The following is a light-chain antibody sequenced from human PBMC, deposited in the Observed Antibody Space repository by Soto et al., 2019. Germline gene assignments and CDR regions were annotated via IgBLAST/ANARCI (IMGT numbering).Light chain of an antibody. Sequence: EVVMTQSPATLSVSPGERVTLSCRASQNVNINLAWYQHKAGQAPRLLLYGASNRATDIPVKFSGSGSGTEFTLTISSLHSEDFAVYYCQQYNDWPRTFGQGTRVE. V-gene: IGKV3-15*01. CDR1: QNVNIN. J-gene: IGKJ1*01. CDR2: GAS. CDR3: QQYNDWPRT.